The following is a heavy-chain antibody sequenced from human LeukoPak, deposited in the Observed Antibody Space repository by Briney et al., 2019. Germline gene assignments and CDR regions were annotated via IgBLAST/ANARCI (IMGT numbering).Heavy chain of an antibody. V-gene: IGHV4-59*01. J-gene: IGHJ5*02. CDR1: GGSISSYY. D-gene: IGHD6-13*01. CDR3: AMEQQLVHGWFDP. CDR2: IYYSGST. Sequence: SETLSLTCTVSGGSISSYYWSWIRQPPGKGLEWIGYIYYSGSTNYNPSLKSRVTISVDTSKNQFSLKLSSVTAADTAVYYCAMEQQLVHGWFDPWGQGTLVTVSS.